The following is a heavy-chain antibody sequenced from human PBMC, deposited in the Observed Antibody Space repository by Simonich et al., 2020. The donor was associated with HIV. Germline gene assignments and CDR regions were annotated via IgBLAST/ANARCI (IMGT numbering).Heavy chain of an antibody. Sequence: QVQLQQWGAGLLKPAETLSLTCAVYGGSFSGYYWSWIRQPPGKGLEWIGEINQSESTNYKQSLKSRVTISVDTSKNQFSLKLSSVTAADTAVYWCARLMNYEFWSGYNLPPERHSEYWGQGTLVTVSS. J-gene: IGHJ4*02. D-gene: IGHD3-3*01. V-gene: IGHV4-34*01. CDR1: GGSFSGYY. CDR3: ARLMNYEFWSGYNLPPERHSEY. CDR2: INQSEST.